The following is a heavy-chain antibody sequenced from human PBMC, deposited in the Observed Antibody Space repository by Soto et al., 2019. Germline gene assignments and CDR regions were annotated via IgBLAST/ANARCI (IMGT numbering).Heavy chain of an antibody. CDR1: GGSISSYY. J-gene: IGHJ4*02. V-gene: IGHV4-59*08. CDR2: IYYSGST. D-gene: IGHD6-13*01. CDR3: ARSPSGIAGYYFDY. Sequence: SETLSLTCTVSGGSISSYYWSWIRQPPGKGLEWIGYIYYSGSTNYNPSLKSRVTISVDTSKNQFSLKLSSVTTADTAVYYCARSPSGIAGYYFDYWGQGTLVTVSS.